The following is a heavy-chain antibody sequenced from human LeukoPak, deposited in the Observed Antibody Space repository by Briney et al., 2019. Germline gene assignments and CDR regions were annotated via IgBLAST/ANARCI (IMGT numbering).Heavy chain of an antibody. J-gene: IGHJ5*02. CDR3: ARDAYYYDSSGYSGFDP. V-gene: IGHV3-48*03. D-gene: IGHD3-22*01. Sequence: GGSLRLSCAASGFAFSSYEMNWVRQAPGKGLEWVSYISSSGNTIYYADSVKGRFTISRDNAKNSLYLQMNSLRAEDTAVYYCARDAYYYDSSGYSGFDPWGQGTLVTVSS. CDR1: GFAFSSYE. CDR2: ISSSGNTI.